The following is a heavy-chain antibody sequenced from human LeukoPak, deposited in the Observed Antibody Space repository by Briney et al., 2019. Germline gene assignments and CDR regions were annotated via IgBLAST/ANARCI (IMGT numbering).Heavy chain of an antibody. V-gene: IGHV1-69*01. D-gene: IGHD3-10*01. CDR3: ARPKAIAITMVRRGNAFDI. J-gene: IGHJ3*02. CDR1: GGTFSSYA. CDR2: IIPIFGTA. Sequence: SVKVSCKASGGTFSSYAISWVRQAPGQGLEWMEGIIPIFGTANYAQKFQGRVTITADESTSTAYMELSSLRSEDTAVYYCARPKAIAITMVRRGNAFDIWGQGTMVTVSS.